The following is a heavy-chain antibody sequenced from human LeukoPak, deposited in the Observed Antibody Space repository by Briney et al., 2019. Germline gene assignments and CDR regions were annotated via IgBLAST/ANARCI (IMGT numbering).Heavy chain of an antibody. CDR1: GYTFTSYG. CDR3: ARDLGYCSSTSCYTGYFQH. CDR2: ISAYNGNT. V-gene: IGHV1-18*01. D-gene: IGHD2-2*02. Sequence: ASVKVYCKASGYTFTSYGISWVRQAPGQGLEWMGWISAYNGNTNYAQKLQGRVTMTTDTSTSTAYMELRSLRSDDTAVYYCARDLGYCSSTSCYTGYFQHWGQGTLVTVSS. J-gene: IGHJ1*01.